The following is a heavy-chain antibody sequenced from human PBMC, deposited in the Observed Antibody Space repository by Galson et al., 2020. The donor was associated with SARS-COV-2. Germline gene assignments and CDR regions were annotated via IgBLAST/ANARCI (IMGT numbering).Heavy chain of an antibody. CDR3: ARGDYYDSSGYFSDAFDI. D-gene: IGHD3-22*01. Sequence: GESLKISCAASGFTFSSYWMTWVRQAPGKGLEWVANIKPDGSEKYYVDSVKGRFTISRDNAKNSLYLHMNSLRAEDTAIYYCARGDYYDSSGYFSDAFDIWGQGTMVTVSS. J-gene: IGHJ3*02. CDR1: GFTFSSYW. V-gene: IGHV3-7*01. CDR2: IKPDGSEK.